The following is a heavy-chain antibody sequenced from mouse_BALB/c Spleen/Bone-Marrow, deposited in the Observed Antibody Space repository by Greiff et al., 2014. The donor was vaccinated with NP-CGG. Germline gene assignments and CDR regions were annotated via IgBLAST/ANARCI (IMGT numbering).Heavy chain of an antibody. CDR2: IYPGDGDT. Sequence: LVESGAELARPGASVKLSCKASGYTFTSYWMQWVQQRPGQGLEWIGAIYPGDGDTRYTQKFKGKATLTADKSSSTAYMQLSSLASEDSAVYYCARDEHHFDYWGQGTTLTVSS. J-gene: IGHJ2*01. CDR1: GYTFTSYW. CDR3: ARDEHHFDY. V-gene: IGHV1-87*01.